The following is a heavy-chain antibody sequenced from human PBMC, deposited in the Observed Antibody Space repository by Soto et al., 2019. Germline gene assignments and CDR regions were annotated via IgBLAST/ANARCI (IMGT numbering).Heavy chain of an antibody. J-gene: IGHJ4*02. CDR2: IDASGSA. CDR1: DGSISTYY. V-gene: IGHV4-4*07. CDR3: GRGGHDFWSGPFDY. Sequence: SETLSLTCTVSDGSISTYYCNWIRQPAGKGLEWIGRIDASGSADYNPSLKRRVTVSVDTSKNQFSLRLSSVTAADTAVYYCGRGGHDFWSGPFDYWGQGVQVTVSS. D-gene: IGHD3-3*01.